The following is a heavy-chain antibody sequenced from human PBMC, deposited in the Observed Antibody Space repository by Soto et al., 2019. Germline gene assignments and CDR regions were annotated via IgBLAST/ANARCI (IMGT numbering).Heavy chain of an antibody. CDR1: GGTFSSYA. D-gene: IGHD3-22*01. CDR2: IIPIFGTA. CDR3: ARDRRARSDYYDSSGYDAFDI. Sequence: QVQLVQSGAEVKKPGSSVKVSCKASGGTFSSYAISWVRQAPGQGLEWMGGIIPIFGTANYAQKFQGRVTITADESTSTAYMELSSLRSEDTAVYYCARDRRARSDYYDSSGYDAFDIWGQGTMVTVSS. J-gene: IGHJ3*02. V-gene: IGHV1-69*01.